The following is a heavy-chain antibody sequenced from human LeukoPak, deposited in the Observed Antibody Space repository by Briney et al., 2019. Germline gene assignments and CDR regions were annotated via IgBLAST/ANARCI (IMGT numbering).Heavy chain of an antibody. CDR3: ASRVTVAGGNFND. V-gene: IGHV4-38-2*01. Sequence: PSETLSLTCAVSGYSINSGFYWGWIRQPPGKGLEWLGCIFNTGTAHYNPYLRGRATISVDPAENHFSLKLTSVSAADTAVYYCASRVTVAGGNFNDWGQGTHVAVSS. J-gene: IGHJ4*02. CDR2: IFNTGTA. D-gene: IGHD6-19*01. CDR1: GYSINSGFY.